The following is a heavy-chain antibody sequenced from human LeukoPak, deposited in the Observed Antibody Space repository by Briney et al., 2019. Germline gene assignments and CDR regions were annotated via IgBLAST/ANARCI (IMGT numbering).Heavy chain of an antibody. J-gene: IGHJ4*02. D-gene: IGHD1-1*01. Sequence: GGSLRLSCAASGFTFSSYAMHWVRQAPGKGLEWVAVISYDGSNKYYADSVKGRFTISRVNSKNTLYLQMNSLRAEDTAVYYCARDSDDPPFDYWGQGTLVTVSS. V-gene: IGHV3-30-3*01. CDR2: ISYDGSNK. CDR1: GFTFSSYA. CDR3: ARDSDDPPFDY.